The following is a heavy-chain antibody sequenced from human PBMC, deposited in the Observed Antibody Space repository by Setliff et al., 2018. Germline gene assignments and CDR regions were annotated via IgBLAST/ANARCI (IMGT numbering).Heavy chain of an antibody. CDR2: IKQEGSEK. V-gene: IGHV3-7*01. J-gene: IGHJ4*02. CDR3: ARDPHFDS. Sequence: GGSLRLSCAASGFTFSTYWMSWVRQAPGQGLEWVANIKQEGSEKYYVDSVKGRFSISRDNAKNSLYLQMNSLRAEDTAVYYCARDPHFDSWGQGTLVTVSS. CDR1: GFTFSTYW.